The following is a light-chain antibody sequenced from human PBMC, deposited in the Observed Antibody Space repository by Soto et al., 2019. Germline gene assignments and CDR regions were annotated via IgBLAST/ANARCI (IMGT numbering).Light chain of an antibody. CDR1: SSNIGAGYD. V-gene: IGLV1-40*01. CDR3: QSYDSSLSAL. Sequence: QSALTQPPSVSGAPGQRVTISCTGSSSNIGAGYDVHWYQQPPGTAPKLLIYGNSNRPSGVPDRFSGSKSGTSASLAITGLQAEDEADYYCQSYDSSLSALFGGGTKLTVL. J-gene: IGLJ3*02. CDR2: GNS.